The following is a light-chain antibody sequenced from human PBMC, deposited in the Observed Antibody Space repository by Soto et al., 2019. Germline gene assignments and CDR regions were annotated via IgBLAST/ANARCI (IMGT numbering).Light chain of an antibody. J-gene: IGLJ1*01. Sequence: QSALTQPPSASGSPGQSITISCAGTSSDVGGHNYVSWYQQHPGKVPRLIIYEVTKRPSGVPDRFSGSKSGNTATLPVSWLQPEDEAAYFCNSYGGCNTLAVFGTGTKVTVL. CDR1: SSDVGGHNY. V-gene: IGLV2-8*01. CDR2: EVT. CDR3: NSYGGCNTLAV.